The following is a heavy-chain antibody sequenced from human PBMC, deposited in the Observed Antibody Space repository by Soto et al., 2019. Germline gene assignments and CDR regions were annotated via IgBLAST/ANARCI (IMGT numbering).Heavy chain of an antibody. J-gene: IGHJ4*02. V-gene: IGHV1-8*01. D-gene: IGHD3-22*01. Sequence: ASVKVSCKASGYTFTSYDINWVRQATGQGLEWMGWMNPNSGNTGYAQKFQGRVTMTRNTSISTAYMEMSSLRSEDTAVYYCARAGTYYDSSLGYYWGQGTLVTVSS. CDR1: GYTFTSYD. CDR2: MNPNSGNT. CDR3: ARAGTYYDSSLGYY.